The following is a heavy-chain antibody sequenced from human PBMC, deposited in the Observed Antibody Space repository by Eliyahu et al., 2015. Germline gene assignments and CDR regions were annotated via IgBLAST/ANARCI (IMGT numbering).Heavy chain of an antibody. CDR2: VSYSGYXT. V-gene: IGHV3-23*01. CDR3: AKEYYSGSGSYLFDH. J-gene: IGHJ4*02. D-gene: IGHD3-10*01. CDR1: GFTFSSYA. Sequence: EVHLLESGGGLVQPGGSLRLSCAASGFTFSSYAMHWLRQAPGSGLEWVSTVSYSGYXTYYAXSVKGRXTVSRDNSKNTLYLQMDALRAEDTALYYCAKEYYSGSGSYLFDHWGQGILVTVSS.